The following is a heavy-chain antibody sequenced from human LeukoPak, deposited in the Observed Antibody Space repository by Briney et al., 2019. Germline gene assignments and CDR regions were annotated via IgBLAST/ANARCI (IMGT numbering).Heavy chain of an antibody. V-gene: IGHV4-59*08. CDR1: GGSISSYY. D-gene: IGHD3-3*02. CDR2: IYYSGST. CDR3: ARHRISLEWFDP. Sequence: SETLSLTCTVSGGSISSYYWSWIRQPPGKGPEWIGYIYYSGSTNYNPSLKSRVTISVDTSKNQFSLKLSSVTAADTAVYYCARHRISLEWFDPWGQGTLVTVSS. J-gene: IGHJ5*02.